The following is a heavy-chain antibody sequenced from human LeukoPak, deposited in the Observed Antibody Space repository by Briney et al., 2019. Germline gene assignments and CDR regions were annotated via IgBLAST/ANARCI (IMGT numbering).Heavy chain of an antibody. Sequence: PSETLSLTCDVSGYSISSGFYWGWIRQPPGKGLEWIATIYYTGSTYYNPSPKSRVTISVDTSKNQFSLRLSSVTAADTAVYYCARIGGFMIVRHFFDFWGQGTLVTVSS. CDR2: IYYTGST. CDR1: GYSISSGFY. J-gene: IGHJ4*02. D-gene: IGHD3-22*01. V-gene: IGHV4-38-2*01. CDR3: ARIGGFMIVRHFFDF.